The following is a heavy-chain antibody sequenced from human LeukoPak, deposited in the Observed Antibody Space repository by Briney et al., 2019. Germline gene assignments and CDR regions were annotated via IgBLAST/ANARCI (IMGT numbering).Heavy chain of an antibody. CDR2: INPSGGIA. V-gene: IGHV1-46*01. Sequence: ASVKVSCKASVYTFTTYYLHWVRQAPGQGLEWMGLINPSGGIANYTQKFQGRVTMTRDTSTSTVYMELSSLRSEDTAVYYCARDGDYYDSSGEFDYWGQGTLVTVSS. J-gene: IGHJ4*02. CDR3: ARDGDYYDSSGEFDY. CDR1: VYTFTTYY. D-gene: IGHD3-22*01.